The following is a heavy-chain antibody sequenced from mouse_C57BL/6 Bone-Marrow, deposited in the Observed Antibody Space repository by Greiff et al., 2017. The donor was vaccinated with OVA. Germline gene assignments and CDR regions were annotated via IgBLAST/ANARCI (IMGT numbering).Heavy chain of an antibody. V-gene: IGHV5-6*01. J-gene: IGHJ2*01. CDR3: ARHGGYYAFDY. CDR2: ISSGGSYT. Sequence: VQLKESGGDLVKPGGSLKLSCAASGFTFSSYGMSLVRQTPDKRLEWVATISSGGSYTYYPDSVKGRFTISRDNAKNTLYLQMSSLKSEDTAMYYCARHGGYYAFDYWGQGTTLTVSS. CDR1: GFTFSSYG. D-gene: IGHD2-3*01.